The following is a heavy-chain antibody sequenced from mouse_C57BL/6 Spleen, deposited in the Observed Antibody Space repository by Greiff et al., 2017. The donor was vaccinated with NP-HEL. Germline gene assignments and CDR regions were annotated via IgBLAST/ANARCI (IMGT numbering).Heavy chain of an antibody. CDR2: IDPEDGET. J-gene: IGHJ4*01. CDR1: GFNIKEYY. D-gene: IGHD1-1*01. Sequence: VQLQQSGAELVKPGASVKLSCTASGFNIKEYYMHWVKQRTEQGLEWIGRIDPEDGETKYAPKFQGKATITADTSSNTAYLKLSSLTSEDTAVYYCARRDYGGAMDYWGQGTSVTVSS. V-gene: IGHV14-2*01. CDR3: ARRDYGGAMDY.